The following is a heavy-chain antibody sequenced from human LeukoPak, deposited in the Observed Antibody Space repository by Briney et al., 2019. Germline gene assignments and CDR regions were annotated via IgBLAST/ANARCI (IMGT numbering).Heavy chain of an antibody. Sequence: ASVKVSCKASGYTLTSYDINWVRQATGQGLEWMGWMNPNSGNTGYAQKFQGRVTMTRNTSISTAYMELSSLRSEDTAVYYCARGIFGAARHYYYYGMDVWGQGTTVTVSS. CDR3: ARGIFGAARHYYYYGMDV. V-gene: IGHV1-8*01. CDR1: GYTLTSYD. J-gene: IGHJ6*02. CDR2: MNPNSGNT. D-gene: IGHD3-3*02.